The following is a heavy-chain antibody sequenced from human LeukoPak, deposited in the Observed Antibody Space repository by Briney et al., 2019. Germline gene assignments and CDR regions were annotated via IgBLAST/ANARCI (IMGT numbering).Heavy chain of an antibody. CDR2: INHSGST. CDR1: GGSFSGYY. CDR3: ARVRDYGDYTG. D-gene: IGHD4-17*01. V-gene: IGHV4-34*01. Sequence: SGTLSLTCAVYGGSFSGYYWSWIRQPPGKGLEWIGEINHSGSTNYNPSLKSRVTISVDTSKNQFSLKLSSVTAADTAVYYCARVRDYGDYTGWGQGTLVTVSS. J-gene: IGHJ4*02.